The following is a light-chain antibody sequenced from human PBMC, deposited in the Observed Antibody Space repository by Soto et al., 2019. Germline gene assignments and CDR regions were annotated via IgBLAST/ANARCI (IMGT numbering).Light chain of an antibody. Sequence: EIVQSQSPATRSWVPGEQATLSDRVSQSVFSSYLAWYQKKPGQAPRLRIYGASSRATGIPDRFSGSGSGTDFTLTISSLEPEDFAVYYCQQYGSSPWTFGQRSDVDI. CDR3: QQYGSSPWT. V-gene: IGKV3-20*01. CDR1: QSVFSSY. CDR2: GAS. J-gene: IGKJ1*01.